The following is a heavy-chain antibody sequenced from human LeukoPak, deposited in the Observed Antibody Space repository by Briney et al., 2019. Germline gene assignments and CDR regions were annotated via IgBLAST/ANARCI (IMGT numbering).Heavy chain of an antibody. CDR1: GGTFSSYA. J-gene: IGHJ4*02. Sequence: GASVKVSCKASGGTFSSYAISWVRQAPGQGLEWMGRIIPILGIANYAQKFQGRVTMTEDTSTDTAYMELSSLRSEDTAVYYCATLHYDILTGHDYWGQGTLVTVSS. CDR3: ATLHYDILTGHDY. V-gene: IGHV1-69*04. CDR2: IIPILGIA. D-gene: IGHD3-9*01.